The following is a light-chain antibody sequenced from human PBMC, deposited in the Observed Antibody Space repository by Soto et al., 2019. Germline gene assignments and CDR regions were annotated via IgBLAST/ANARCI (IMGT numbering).Light chain of an antibody. CDR3: AAWDDSLNGHVV. J-gene: IGLJ2*01. CDR2: SNN. V-gene: IGLV1-44*01. CDR1: SSNIGSNT. Sequence: QSVLTQPPSASGTPGQRVTISCSGSSSNIGSNTVNWYQQLPGTAPKLLIYSNNQRPSGVPDRFSGSKSGTSASLAISGLQSEDEADDYCAAWDDSLNGHVVVGGGTKLTVL.